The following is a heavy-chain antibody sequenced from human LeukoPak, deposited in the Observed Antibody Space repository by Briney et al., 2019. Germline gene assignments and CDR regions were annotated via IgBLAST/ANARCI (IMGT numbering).Heavy chain of an antibody. J-gene: IGHJ4*02. Sequence: GGSLRLSCAASGFTFSSYAMSWVRQAPGKGLEWVAVIWYDGSNKYYADSVKGRFTISRDNSKNTLYLQMNSLRAEDTAVYYCARGKLTYYDFWSGYREPNFDYWGQGTLVTVSS. V-gene: IGHV3-33*08. CDR3: ARGKLTYYDFWSGYREPNFDY. D-gene: IGHD3-3*01. CDR1: GFTFSSYA. CDR2: IWYDGSNK.